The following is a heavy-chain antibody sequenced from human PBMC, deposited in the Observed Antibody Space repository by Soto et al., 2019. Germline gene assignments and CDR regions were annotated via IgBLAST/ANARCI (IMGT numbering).Heavy chain of an antibody. CDR2: ISAYNGNT. CDR1: GYTFTSYG. V-gene: IGHV1-18*04. Sequence: ASVKVSCKASGYTFTSYGISWVRQAPGQGLEWMGWISAYNGNTNYAQKLQGRDTMTTDTSTSTAYMELRSLRSDDTAVYYCARDPRLDYGDYPTTDVWGQGTTVTVSS. J-gene: IGHJ6*02. CDR3: ARDPRLDYGDYPTTDV. D-gene: IGHD4-17*01.